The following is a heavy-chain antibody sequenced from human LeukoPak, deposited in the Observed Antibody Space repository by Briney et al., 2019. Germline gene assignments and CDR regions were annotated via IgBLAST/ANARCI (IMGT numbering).Heavy chain of an antibody. CDR1: GFTFSNYA. J-gene: IGHJ5*02. V-gene: IGHV3-23*01. CDR2: VCDSGRST. CDR3: AQNQWEFPA. Sequence: PRGSLRLSCAASGFTFSNYAMSWVRQAPGKGLEWVSGVCDSGRSTYYADSVQGRFIISRDNSKNTLYLQMNSLRVEDTAAYFCAQNQWEFPAWGQGTLVTVSS. D-gene: IGHD1-26*01.